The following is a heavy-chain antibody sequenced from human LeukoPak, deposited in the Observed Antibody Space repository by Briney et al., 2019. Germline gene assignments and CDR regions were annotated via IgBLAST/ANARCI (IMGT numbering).Heavy chain of an antibody. CDR3: ARDTMGLRYYFDY. J-gene: IGHJ4*02. V-gene: IGHV4-39*07. Sequence: SETLSLTCTVSGGSISSSSYYWGWIRQPQGKGLVWIGSIYYSGSTYYNPSLKSRVTISVDTSKNQFSLKLSSVTAADTAVYYCARDTMGLRYYFDYWGQGTLVTVSS. CDR2: IYYSGST. D-gene: IGHD4-17*01. CDR1: GGSISSSSYY.